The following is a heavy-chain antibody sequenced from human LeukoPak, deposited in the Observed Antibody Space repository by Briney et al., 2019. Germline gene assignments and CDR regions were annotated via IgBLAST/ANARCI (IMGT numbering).Heavy chain of an antibody. V-gene: IGHV3-21*01. CDR2: ISSSSSYI. Sequence: PGGSLRLSCAASGFTFSSYSMNWVRQAPGKGLEWVSSISSSSSYIYYADSVKGRFTISRDNAKNSLYLQMNSLRAEDTAVYYCARDRSCSGGSCYTIAGYYYYMGVWGKGTTVTISS. J-gene: IGHJ6*03. CDR3: ARDRSCSGGSCYTIAGYYYYMGV. D-gene: IGHD2-15*01. CDR1: GFTFSSYS.